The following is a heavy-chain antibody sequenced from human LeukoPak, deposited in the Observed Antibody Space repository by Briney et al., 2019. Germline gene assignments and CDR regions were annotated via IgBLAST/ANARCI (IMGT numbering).Heavy chain of an antibody. CDR1: GFTFSSYA. V-gene: IGHV3-23*01. J-gene: IGHJ4*02. D-gene: IGHD3-22*01. CDR3: AKDRPNYYGSNGHYYRRDGDY. CDR2: TSGDGGAT. Sequence: PGGSLRLSCAGSGFTFSSYAMSWVRQSTGKGLEWVSSTSGDGGATYYSNSVKGRFTISRYNSRNTLYLQMNSLRAEDTAVYYCAKDRPNYYGSNGHYYRRDGDYWGQGTLVTVSS.